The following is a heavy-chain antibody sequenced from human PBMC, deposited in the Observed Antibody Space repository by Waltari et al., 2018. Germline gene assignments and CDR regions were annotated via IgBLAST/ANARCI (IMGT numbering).Heavy chain of an antibody. D-gene: IGHD3-10*01. CDR2: IIPLLGIA. CDR1: GGTFSSYA. Sequence: QVQLVQSGAEVKKPGSSVKVSCKASGGTFSSYAISWVRQAPGQGLEWMGGIIPLLGIANDAQKFQGRVTITADKSTSTAYMELSSLRSEDTAVYYCARAHGEGSGSYILPDFDYWGQGTLVTVSS. J-gene: IGHJ4*02. V-gene: IGHV1-69*10. CDR3: ARAHGEGSGSYILPDFDY.